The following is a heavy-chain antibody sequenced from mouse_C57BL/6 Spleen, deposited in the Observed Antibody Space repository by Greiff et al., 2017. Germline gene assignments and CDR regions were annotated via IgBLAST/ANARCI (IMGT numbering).Heavy chain of an antibody. J-gene: IGHJ2*01. D-gene: IGHD1-1*01. V-gene: IGHV1-85*01. CDR1: GYTFTSSD. Sequence: QVQLKESGPELVKPGASVKLSCKASGYTFTSSDINWVKQRPGQGLEWIGWIYPRDGSTKYNEKFKGKATLTVDTSSSTAYMELHSLTSEDSAVYFCAVGTTGSYFDVWGTGTTLTVSS. CDR3: AVGTTGSYFDV. CDR2: IYPRDGST.